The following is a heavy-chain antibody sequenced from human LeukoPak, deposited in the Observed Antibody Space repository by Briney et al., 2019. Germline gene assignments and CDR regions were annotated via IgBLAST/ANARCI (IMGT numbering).Heavy chain of an antibody. D-gene: IGHD5-18*01. CDR2: IKSQTDGGTT. Sequence: PGESLRLSCAASGFTFSNAWMSWVRQAPGKGLEWVGRIKSQTDGGTTDHAAPLKGRFTISRDDSKNTLYLQMNSLETEDTAVYYCTTGTWIQLWLADYWGQGTLVTVSS. J-gene: IGHJ4*02. V-gene: IGHV3-15*01. CDR1: GFTFSNAW. CDR3: TTGTWIQLWLADY.